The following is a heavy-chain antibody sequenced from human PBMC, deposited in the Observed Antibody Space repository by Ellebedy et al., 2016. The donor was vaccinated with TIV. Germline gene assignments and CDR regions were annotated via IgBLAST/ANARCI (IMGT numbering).Heavy chain of an antibody. CDR1: GYTFTSDL. CDR3: AKDIRGPAAGTWYFGL. Sequence: AASVKVSCKASGYTFTSDLIHWVRQAPGQGLEWMGIINPSGGGTGYAQKFQGRVTITRDTSASTVYMELSSLRSEDTDVYYCAKDIRGPAAGTWYFGLWGRGTRVTVSS. J-gene: IGHJ2*01. CDR2: INPSGGGT. V-gene: IGHV1-46*01. D-gene: IGHD6-13*01.